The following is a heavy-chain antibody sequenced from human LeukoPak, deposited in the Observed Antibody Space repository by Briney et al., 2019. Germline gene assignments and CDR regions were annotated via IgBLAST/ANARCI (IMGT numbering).Heavy chain of an antibody. J-gene: IGHJ5*02. Sequence: DSVKVSCKASGYTFVGYYMHWVRQAPAHGPEWMGWINPKTGGTKYAQKFHGRITMTRDTSISTAYMELSRLRSDDTAVYYCARGPALDYDILTGSTYNYFDPWGQGTLVTVSS. CDR1: GYTFVGYY. CDR2: INPKTGGT. V-gene: IGHV1-2*02. CDR3: ARGPALDYDILTGSTYNYFDP. D-gene: IGHD3-9*01.